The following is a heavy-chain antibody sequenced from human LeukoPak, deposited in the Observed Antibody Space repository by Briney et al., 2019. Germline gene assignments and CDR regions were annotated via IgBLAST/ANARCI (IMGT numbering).Heavy chain of an antibody. D-gene: IGHD6-13*01. V-gene: IGHV4-38-2*01. J-gene: IGHJ5*02. Sequence: PSETLSLTCAVSGYSISSGYYWGWIRQPPGKGLEWIGSIYHSGSTYYNPSLKSRVTISVDTSKNQFSLKLSSVTAADTAVYYCARVPFTAAAGTNWFDPWGQGTLVTVSS. CDR2: IYHSGST. CDR1: GYSISSGYY. CDR3: ARVPFTAAAGTNWFDP.